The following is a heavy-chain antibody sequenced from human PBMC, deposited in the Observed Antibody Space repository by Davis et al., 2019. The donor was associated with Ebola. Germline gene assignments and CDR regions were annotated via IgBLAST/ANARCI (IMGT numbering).Heavy chain of an antibody. J-gene: IGHJ3*01. CDR2: IAYTGNT. CDR3: ARGGLVPAALYL. Sequence: PSETLSLTCTVSGGSISRHYWSWIRQPPGKGLEWIGYIAYTGNTIYNPSLKSRVTISGDTSKKQFSLRLNSVTAADTAVYYCARGGLVPAALYLWGQGTMVTVSS. CDR1: GGSISRHY. D-gene: IGHD2-2*01. V-gene: IGHV4-59*11.